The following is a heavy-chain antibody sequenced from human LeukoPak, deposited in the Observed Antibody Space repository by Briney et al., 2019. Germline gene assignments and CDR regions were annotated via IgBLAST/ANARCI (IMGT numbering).Heavy chain of an antibody. J-gene: IGHJ4*02. CDR3: AKDGGSGYYYFDY. CDR1: GFTFSSYA. CDR2: ISGSGGST. Sequence: QSGGSLRLSCAASGFTFSSYAMSWVRQAPGKGLEWVSAISGSGGSTYYADSVKGRFTISRDNSKNTLHVQMNSLRAEDTAVYYCAKDGGSGYYYFDYWGQGTLVTVSS. V-gene: IGHV3-23*01. D-gene: IGHD3-22*01.